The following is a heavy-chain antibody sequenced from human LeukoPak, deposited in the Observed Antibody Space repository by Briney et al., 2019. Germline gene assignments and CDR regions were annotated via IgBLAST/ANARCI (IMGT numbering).Heavy chain of an antibody. J-gene: IGHJ3*02. V-gene: IGHV4-59*01. CDR2: ISYSGTT. D-gene: IGHD3-10*01. Sequence: PSETLSLTCTVSGGSISSYYWSWIRQPPGKGLEWIGYISYSGTTNYNPSLKSRVTISVDTSKNQFSLNLTSVTATDTAVYYCARGLTIWFGESDDAFVIWGQGTMVTVSS. CDR1: GGSISSYY. CDR3: ARGLTIWFGESDDAFVI.